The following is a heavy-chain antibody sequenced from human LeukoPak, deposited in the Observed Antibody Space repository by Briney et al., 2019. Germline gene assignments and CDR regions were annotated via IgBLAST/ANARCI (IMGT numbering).Heavy chain of an antibody. CDR3: ARVAIYDSSGYYSVDYFYMNV. J-gene: IGHJ6*03. V-gene: IGHV1-69*13. CDR2: VIPIFGTA. Sequence: SGKVSCKASGGTFSSYAISWVRQAPARGREWMGGVIPIFGTANNAQKFQGRVTITADESTSTVYMELSSLRSEDTAMYYCARVAIYDSSGYYSVDYFYMNVWDKGTTVTVSS. CDR1: GGTFSSYA. D-gene: IGHD3-22*01.